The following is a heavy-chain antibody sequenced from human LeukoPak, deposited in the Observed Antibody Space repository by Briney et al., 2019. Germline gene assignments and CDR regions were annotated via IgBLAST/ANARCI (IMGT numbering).Heavy chain of an antibody. CDR2: IYDYGSA. D-gene: IGHD3-16*01. Sequence: GGSLRLSCAASGFSVTNNYMSWVRQAPGKGLEWVSVIYDYGSAYYADSVKGRFTISRDNSQNTVSLQMISLRAEDTAVYYCVRISSVTQTSYGHFDYWGQGTLVTVSS. J-gene: IGHJ4*02. V-gene: IGHV3-53*01. CDR3: VRISSVTQTSYGHFDY. CDR1: GFSVTNNY.